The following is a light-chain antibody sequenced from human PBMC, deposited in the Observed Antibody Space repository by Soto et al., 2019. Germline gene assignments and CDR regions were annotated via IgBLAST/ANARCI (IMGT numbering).Light chain of an antibody. V-gene: IGLV2-14*01. J-gene: IGLJ2*01. CDR2: DVS. CDR3: AAWDDSLSGVV. CDR1: SSDVGGFNY. Sequence: QSVLTQPASVSGSPGQSITISCTGTSSDVGGFNYVSWYQQHPGKAPKLIIYDVSNRPSGVSNRFSGSKSGNTASLTISGLQAEDEADYFCAAWDDSLSGVVFGGGTKLTVL.